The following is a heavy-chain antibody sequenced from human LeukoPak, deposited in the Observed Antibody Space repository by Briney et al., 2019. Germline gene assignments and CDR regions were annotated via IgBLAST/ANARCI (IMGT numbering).Heavy chain of an antibody. CDR3: ARGKGYFDY. CDR1: IXSISSYY. Sequence: SETLSLTCTVSIXSISSYYWSWIRQSPGKGLECIGYIYYSGSTNYNPSLKSRVTMSVDTSKNQFSLKLTSVTVADTAVYYCARGKGYFDYWGQGALVTVSS. V-gene: IGHV4-59*01. CDR2: IYYSGST. J-gene: IGHJ4*02. D-gene: IGHD3-16*01.